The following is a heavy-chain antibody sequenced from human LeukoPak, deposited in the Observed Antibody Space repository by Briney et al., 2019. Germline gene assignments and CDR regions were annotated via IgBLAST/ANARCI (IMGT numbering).Heavy chain of an antibody. V-gene: IGHV4-34*01. J-gene: IGHJ5*02. CDR1: GGSFCGYY. Sequence: PSETLSLTCAVYGGSFCGYYWSWIRQPPGKGLEWIGEINHSGSTNYNPSLKSRVTISVDTSKNQFSLKLSSVTAADTAVYYCARGLPYYDSTWFDPWGQGTLVTVSS. CDR3: ARGLPYYDSTWFDP. D-gene: IGHD3-22*01. CDR2: INHSGST.